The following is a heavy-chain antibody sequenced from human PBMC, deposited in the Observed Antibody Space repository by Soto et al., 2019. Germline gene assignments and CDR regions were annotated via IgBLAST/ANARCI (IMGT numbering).Heavy chain of an antibody. CDR1: GFTFSRYG. CDR2: IWYDGSNK. D-gene: IGHD6-13*01. CDR3: ARDVRAAAGTTEYFQH. Sequence: GGSLRLSCAASGFTFSRYGMHWVRHAPGKGLEWVAVIWYDGSNKYYADSVKGRFTISRDNSKNTLYLQMNSLRAEDTAVYYCARDVRAAAGTTEYFQHWGQGT. V-gene: IGHV3-33*01. J-gene: IGHJ1*01.